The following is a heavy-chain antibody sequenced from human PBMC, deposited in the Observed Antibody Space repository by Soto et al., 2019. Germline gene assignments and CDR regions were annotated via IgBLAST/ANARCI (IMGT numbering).Heavy chain of an antibody. CDR1: GFSFSLYA. Sequence: SLRLSCEPSGFSFSLYAMHWVRRAHGDVVEWVAIISNDGKNKYNQDFLRQRSTVTGDNSKNTLYLWMNGLTADDTAVYYGGTTRITPVPSFDPWGQGTLVTVSS. D-gene: IGHD1-7*01. CDR2: ISNDGKNK. V-gene: IGHV3-33*01. J-gene: IGHJ5*02. CDR3: GTTRITPVPSFDP.